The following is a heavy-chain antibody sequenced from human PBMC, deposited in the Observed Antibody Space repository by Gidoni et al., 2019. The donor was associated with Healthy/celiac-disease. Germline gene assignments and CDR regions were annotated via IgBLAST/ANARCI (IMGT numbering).Heavy chain of an antibody. J-gene: IGHJ4*02. CDR1: GSTFTSYA. D-gene: IGHD6-13*01. V-gene: IGHV1-3*01. CDR3: ARDGVGIAAAGTMY. CDR2: INAGNGNT. Sequence: QVQLVQSGAEVKTPGASVKVSCKASGSTFTSYAMHWVRQAPGQRLEWMGWINAGNGNTKYSQKFQGRVTITRDTSASTAYMELSSLRSEDTAVYYCARDGVGIAAAGTMYWGQGTLVTVSS.